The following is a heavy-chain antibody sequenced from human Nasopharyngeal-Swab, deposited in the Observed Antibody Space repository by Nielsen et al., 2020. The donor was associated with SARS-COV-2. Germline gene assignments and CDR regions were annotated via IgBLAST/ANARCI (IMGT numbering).Heavy chain of an antibody. J-gene: IGHJ6*03. V-gene: IGHV3-74*01. CDR3: ARGGDPYYYYYYMDV. Sequence: GESLKISCTASGYTFSSYWMHWVRQVPGKGLVWVSRINSYGSTTSYADSVKGRFTISRDNAKNTLYLQMNSLRAEDTAVYYCARGGDPYYYYYYMDVWGKGTTVTVSS. D-gene: IGHD3-16*01. CDR2: INSYGSTT. CDR1: GYTFSSYW.